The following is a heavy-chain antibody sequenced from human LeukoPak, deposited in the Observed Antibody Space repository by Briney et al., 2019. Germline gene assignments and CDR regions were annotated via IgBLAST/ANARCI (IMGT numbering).Heavy chain of an antibody. Sequence: GGSLRLSCAASGFTFSSYSMNWVRQAPGKGLEWVSSISSSSSYIYYADSVKGRFTISRDNAKNLLFLQMNSLRAEDTAVYYCARGGHGAADQWGQGTLVTVSS. CDR1: GFTFSSYS. CDR2: ISSSSSYI. V-gene: IGHV3-21*04. D-gene: IGHD1-26*01. J-gene: IGHJ5*02. CDR3: ARGGHGAADQ.